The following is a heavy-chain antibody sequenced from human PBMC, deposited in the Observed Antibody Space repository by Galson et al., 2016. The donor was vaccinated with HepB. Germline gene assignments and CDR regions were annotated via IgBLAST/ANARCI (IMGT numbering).Heavy chain of an antibody. V-gene: IGHV3-21*01. Sequence: SLRLSCAVSGFTFSSYSMNWVRQAPGKGLEWVSSITNSGSYVYYADSLKGRFNISRDNAKNVLYLQMNSMRADDTAVYYCARDRGAYCRGDCYFGWFDPWGQGTLVTVSS. CDR3: ARDRGAYCRGDCYFGWFDP. CDR1: GFTFSSYS. D-gene: IGHD2-21*02. J-gene: IGHJ5*02. CDR2: ITNSGSYV.